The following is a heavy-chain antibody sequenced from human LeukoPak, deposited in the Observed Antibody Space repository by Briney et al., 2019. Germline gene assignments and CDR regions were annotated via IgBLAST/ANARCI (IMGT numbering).Heavy chain of an antibody. CDR1: GYSFTSYW. V-gene: IGHV5-51*01. D-gene: IGHD1-20*01. Sequence: GESLKISCKGSGYSFTSYWIGWGRQMPGKGLEWMGIIYPGDSDTRYSPSFQGQVTISADKSINTAYLQWSSLKTSDTGIYYCVRLWDNCFDYWGQGTLVTVSS. CDR3: VRLWDNCFDY. J-gene: IGHJ4*02. CDR2: IYPGDSDT.